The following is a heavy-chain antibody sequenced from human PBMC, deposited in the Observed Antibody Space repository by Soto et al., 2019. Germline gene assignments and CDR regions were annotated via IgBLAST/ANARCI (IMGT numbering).Heavy chain of an antibody. CDR1: GGTFRSYT. CDR3: ARDRLMWDGDYDGMDV. Sequence: QVQLVQSGAEVKKPGSSVKVSCKASGGTFRSYTISWVRQAPGQGLEWMGRIIPILGIANYAQKFQGRVTITADKPTSTAYMELSSLRSEDTAEYYCARDRLMWDGDYDGMDVWGQGTTVTVSS. J-gene: IGHJ6*02. D-gene: IGHD1-26*01. V-gene: IGHV1-69*08. CDR2: IIPILGIA.